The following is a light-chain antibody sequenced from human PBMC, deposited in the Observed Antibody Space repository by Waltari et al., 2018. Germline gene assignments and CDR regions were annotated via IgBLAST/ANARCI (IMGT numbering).Light chain of an antibody. Sequence: SYKLTQPPSVSVSAGQTASITCSGDMLGDKYACWSQQKPGQSPVLGIDQDSKRPSGIPERFSGSISGNTATLTISGTQAMDEADYYCQAWDSSTAVFGGGTKLTVL. CDR2: QDS. V-gene: IGLV3-1*01. CDR3: QAWDSSTAV. J-gene: IGLJ2*01. CDR1: MLGDKY.